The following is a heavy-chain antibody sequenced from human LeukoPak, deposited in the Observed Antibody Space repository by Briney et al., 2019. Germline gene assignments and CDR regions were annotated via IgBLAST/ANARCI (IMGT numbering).Heavy chain of an antibody. D-gene: IGHD6-6*01. V-gene: IGHV3-48*03. CDR3: ARGSSYAF. Sequence: PGGTLRLSCAASGFTFSSYEMNWVRQPPGKGLEWVSYITSNANTIYYADSVKGRFTISRDNAKNSLYLQMNSLRAEDTAVYYCARGSSYAFWGQGTLVTVSS. J-gene: IGHJ4*02. CDR1: GFTFSSYE. CDR2: ITSNANTI.